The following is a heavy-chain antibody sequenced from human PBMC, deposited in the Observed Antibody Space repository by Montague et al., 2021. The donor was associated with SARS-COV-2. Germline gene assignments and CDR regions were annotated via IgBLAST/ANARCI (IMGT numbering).Heavy chain of an antibody. J-gene: IGHJ5*02. D-gene: IGHD3-3*01. CDR1: GGSISSYY. Sequence: SETLSLTCTVSGGSISSYYWSWIRQPPGKGLEWIGYIYYSGSTNXNPSFKSRVTISVDTSKNQFSLKLSSVTAADTAVYYCARVAARYDLITDFGVVIPDWLDPWGQGTLVTVSS. V-gene: IGHV4-59*01. CDR2: IYYSGST. CDR3: ARVAARYDLITDFGVVIPDWLDP.